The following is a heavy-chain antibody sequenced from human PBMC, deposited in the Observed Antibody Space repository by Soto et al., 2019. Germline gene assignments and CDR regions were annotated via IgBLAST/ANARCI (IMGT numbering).Heavy chain of an antibody. V-gene: IGHV1-8*01. J-gene: IGHJ6*03. CDR1: GYTXTSYX. CDR2: XNXNSGNT. CDR3: ARGDIVVVPAAIRSYYYYMDV. Sequence: ASVKVSCKASGYTXTSYXXXXXXQATGQGLEWMGWXNXNSGNTVYAQKFQGRVTMTRNTSISSAYMELGSLRSEDTAVYYCARGDIVVVPAAIRSYYYYMDVWGKGTTVTVSS. D-gene: IGHD2-2*01.